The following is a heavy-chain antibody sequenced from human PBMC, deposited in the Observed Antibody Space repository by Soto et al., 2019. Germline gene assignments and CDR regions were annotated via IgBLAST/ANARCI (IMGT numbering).Heavy chain of an antibody. CDR1: GFTFSSYA. D-gene: IGHD3-3*01. CDR2: ISSNGGTT. J-gene: IGHJ4*02. CDR3: AKDGTPYDFWSGYFSNFDS. Sequence: GGSLRLSCSASGFTFSSYAMHWVRQAPGKXLQYVSAISSNGGTTYYADSVKGRFTISRDNSKNTVYLQMSSLRAEDTAVYYCAKDGTPYDFWSGYFSNFDSWGQGTLVTVSS. V-gene: IGHV3-64D*06.